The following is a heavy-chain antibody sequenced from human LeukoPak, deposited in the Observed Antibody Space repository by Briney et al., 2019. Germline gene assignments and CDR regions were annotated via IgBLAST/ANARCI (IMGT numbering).Heavy chain of an antibody. V-gene: IGHV4-59*01. D-gene: IGHD3-16*02. J-gene: IGHJ4*02. CDR1: GGSISSYY. CDR2: IYNSGST. Sequence: SETLSLTCTVSGGSISSYYWSWIRQPPGKGLEWIGYIYNSGSTNYNPSLKSRVTISVDTSKNQFSLKLSSVTAADTAVYYCARDSSTDYVWGSYRPGYFDYWGQGTLVTVSS. CDR3: ARDSSTDYVWGSYRPGYFDY.